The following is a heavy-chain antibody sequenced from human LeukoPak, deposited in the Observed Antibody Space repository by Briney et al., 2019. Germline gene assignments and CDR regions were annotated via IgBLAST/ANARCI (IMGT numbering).Heavy chain of an antibody. Sequence: QPGGSLRLSCAASGFTFSSYWMHWVRQAPGKGLVWVSRINSDGSSTSYADSVKGRFTISRDNAKNTLYLQMNSLRAEDTAVYYCARGIGSPAKYYYYYMDVWGKGTTVTVSS. CDR2: INSDGSST. V-gene: IGHV3-74*01. CDR1: GFTFSSYW. J-gene: IGHJ6*03. CDR3: ARGIGSPAKYYYYYMDV. D-gene: IGHD6-13*01.